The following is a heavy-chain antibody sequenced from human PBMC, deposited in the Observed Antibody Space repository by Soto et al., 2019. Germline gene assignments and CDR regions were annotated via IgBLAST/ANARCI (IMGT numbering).Heavy chain of an antibody. CDR2: ISGSGDNT. CDR3: VKVQGDYGSGNYYYAMGV. V-gene: IGHV3-23*01. Sequence: EVQLLESGGGLVQPGGSLRLSCAASGFTFSEYAFNWVRQAPGKGLEWVSAISGSGDNTYYPDSVKGRFIISRDNSKNTLYLQMRGLRAEDTAIYYCVKVQGDYGSGNYYYAMGVWGQGTTVTVSS. D-gene: IGHD3-10*01. J-gene: IGHJ6*02. CDR1: GFTFSEYA.